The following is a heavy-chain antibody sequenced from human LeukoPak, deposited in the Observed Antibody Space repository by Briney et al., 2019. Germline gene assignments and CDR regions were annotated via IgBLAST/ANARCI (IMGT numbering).Heavy chain of an antibody. CDR2: ISQSGNT. Sequence: KPSETLSLTGAVYGGSYSGDYWSWIRQPPGKGLEWIGDISQSGNTNYNPSLKSRLIISIDTSKSQFSLKLSSVTAADTAVYYCARGEQSYTSIGCDSDGLNVWGQGTTVTVSS. D-gene: IGHD2-2*01. CDR3: ARGEQSYTSIGCDSDGLNV. CDR1: GGSYSGDY. J-gene: IGHJ6*02. V-gene: IGHV4-34*01.